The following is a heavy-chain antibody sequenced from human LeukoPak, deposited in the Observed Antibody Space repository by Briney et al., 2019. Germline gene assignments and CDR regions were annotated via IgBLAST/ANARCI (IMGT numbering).Heavy chain of an antibody. CDR3: ATQGYDILTGYYSFDY. CDR1: GGSISSYY. V-gene: IGHV4-39*07. D-gene: IGHD3-9*01. CDR2: IYYSGST. J-gene: IGHJ4*02. Sequence: SETLSLTCTVSGGSISSYYWGWIRQPPGKGLEWIGSIYYSGSTYYNPSLKSRVTISVDTSKNQFSLKLSSVTAADTAVYYCATQGYDILTGYYSFDYWGQGTLVTVSS.